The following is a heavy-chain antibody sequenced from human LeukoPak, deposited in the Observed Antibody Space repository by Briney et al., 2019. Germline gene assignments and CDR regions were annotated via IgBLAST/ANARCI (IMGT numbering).Heavy chain of an antibody. CDR2: INPDSGGT. Sequence: ASVKVSCKASGYTFTGYYMHWVRQAPGQGLEWMGWINPDSGGTNYAQKFQGRVSMTRDTSIRTAYMELSRLRSDDTAVYYCARVRYRLAETYIDYWGQGTLVTVSS. D-gene: IGHD3-16*01. J-gene: IGHJ4*02. V-gene: IGHV1-2*02. CDR3: ARVRYRLAETYIDY. CDR1: GYTFTGYY.